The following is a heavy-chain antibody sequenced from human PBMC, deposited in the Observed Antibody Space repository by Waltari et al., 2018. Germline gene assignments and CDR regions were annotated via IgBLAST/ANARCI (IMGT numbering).Heavy chain of an antibody. Sequence: QVQLQESGPGLVKPSQTLSLTCTVSGDSITSNSFYWNWVRQPTGKGLAWIGRFHSSDHINDNPAHKSRVTISRDTSKKQFFLKLTSVTAADTAFYYCVREVTKVELGRRLPHFFDSWGQGTLVTVSS. CDR2: FHSSDHI. V-gene: IGHV4-61*02. J-gene: IGHJ5*01. CDR3: VREVTKVELGRRLPHFFDS. D-gene: IGHD7-27*01. CDR1: GDSITSNSFY.